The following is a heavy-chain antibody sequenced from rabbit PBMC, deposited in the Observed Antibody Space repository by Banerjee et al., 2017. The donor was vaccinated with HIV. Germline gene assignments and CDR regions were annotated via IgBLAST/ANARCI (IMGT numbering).Heavy chain of an antibody. CDR2: IYADNSGGT. CDR3: ARDVDSTWYTGYFTL. V-gene: IGHV1S40*01. Sequence: QSLEESGGDLVKPGASLTLTCTGSGFSFSSSYWICWVRQARGKGLEWIACIYADNSGGTYYASWAKGRFTISKTSSTTVTLQMTSLTAADTATYFCARDVDSTWYTGYFTLWGQGTLVTVS. D-gene: IGHD7-1*01. CDR1: GFSFSSSYW. J-gene: IGHJ4*01.